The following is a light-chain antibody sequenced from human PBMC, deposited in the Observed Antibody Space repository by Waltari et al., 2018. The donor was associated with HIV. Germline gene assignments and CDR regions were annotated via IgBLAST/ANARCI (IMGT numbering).Light chain of an antibody. CDR1: QSVSNW. CDR3: QHYNSYPWT. J-gene: IGKJ1*01. CDR2: KAS. Sequence: DIQMTQSPSLLAASMGDRVTFTWRASQSVSNWSAWYQQKPGRAPKLLIYKASSLESGVPSRFSGSGSGAEFTLTISSLQPDDIATYYCQHYNSYPWTFGQGTKVEIK. V-gene: IGKV1-5*03.